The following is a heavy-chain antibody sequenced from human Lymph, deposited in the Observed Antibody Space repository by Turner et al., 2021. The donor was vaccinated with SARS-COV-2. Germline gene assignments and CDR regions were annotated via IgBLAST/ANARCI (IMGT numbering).Heavy chain of an antibody. Sequence: EVQLVESGGGLVKPVGPLRLSCAASAFPFSTYTMTWVRKAPGKGVEWVSSISSSSSYIYYADSGKGRFTIYRDNAKNALYMQMNSLRAEDTARDYWAGDGTNLGWLHQEYYFDYWGQGTLVTVSS. CDR2: ISSSSSYI. V-gene: IGHV3-21*01. D-gene: IGHD5-12*01. CDR1: AFPFSTYT. J-gene: IGHJ4*02. CDR3: AGDGTNLGWLHQEYYFDY.